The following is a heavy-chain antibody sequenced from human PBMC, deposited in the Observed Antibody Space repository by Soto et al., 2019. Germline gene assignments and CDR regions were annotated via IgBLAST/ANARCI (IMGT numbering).Heavy chain of an antibody. CDR1: GFTFSSYW. Sequence: EVQLVESGGGLVQPGGSLRLSCAASGFTFSSYWMHWVRQAPGKGLVWVSRINSDGSSTSYADSVKGRFTISRDNDKNTLYLQMNSLRAEDTAVYYCARGMYYDFWSGYWLDPWGQGTLVTVSS. CDR2: INSDGSST. J-gene: IGHJ5*02. V-gene: IGHV3-74*01. CDR3: ARGMYYDFWSGYWLDP. D-gene: IGHD3-3*01.